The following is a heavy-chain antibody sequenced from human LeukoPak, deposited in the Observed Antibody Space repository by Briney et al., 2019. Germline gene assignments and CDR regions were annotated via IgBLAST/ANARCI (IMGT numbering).Heavy chain of an antibody. CDR3: AREGSSGYYPY. J-gene: IGHJ4*02. CDR2: ISYDGSEK. D-gene: IGHD3-22*01. CDR1: GLTFSSYP. Sequence: RGGSLRLSCAASGLTFSSYPMHWVRQAPGKRLEWVAVISYDGSEKHYADPVKGRFTISRDNSKNTLYLQMNSLRAEDTAVYYCAREGSSGYYPYWGQGILVTVSS. V-gene: IGHV3-30-3*01.